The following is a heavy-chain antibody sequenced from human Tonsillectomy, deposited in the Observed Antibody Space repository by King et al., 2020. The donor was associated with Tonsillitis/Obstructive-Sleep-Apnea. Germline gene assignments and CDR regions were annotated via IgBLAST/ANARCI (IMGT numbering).Heavy chain of an antibody. J-gene: IGHJ4*02. CDR2: IKSKTDAGTT. Sequence: VQLVQSGGGLVKPGGSLRLSCAASGFTFNDAWMNWVRQAPGKGLEWVGRIKSKTDAGTTDYAAPVKGRFTISRDDSKNTLYLQMNSLKTEDTAVYFCTPDRLPFSSGSNLHYWGQGTLVTVSS. D-gene: IGHD3-10*01. CDR3: TPDRLPFSSGSNLHY. V-gene: IGHV3-15*07. CDR1: GFTFNDAW.